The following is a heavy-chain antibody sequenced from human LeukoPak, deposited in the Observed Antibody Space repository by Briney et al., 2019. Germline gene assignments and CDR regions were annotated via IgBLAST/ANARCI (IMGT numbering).Heavy chain of an antibody. CDR1: GGSISTYY. D-gene: IGHD2-2*01. CDR2: ISYSGDI. V-gene: IGHV4-59*01. CDR3: ARRVSTMTQFDC. Sequence: EPSETLSLTCTVSGGSISTYYWSWIRQPPGKGLEWIGYISYSGDITYNPSLRSRVAISVDTSKNQFSLRLSSVTAADTAVYYCARRVSTMTQFDCWGRGTLVTVSS. J-gene: IGHJ4*02.